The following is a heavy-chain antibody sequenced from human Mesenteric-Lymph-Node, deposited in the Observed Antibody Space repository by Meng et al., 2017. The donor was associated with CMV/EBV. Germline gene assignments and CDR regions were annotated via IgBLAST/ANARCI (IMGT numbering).Heavy chain of an antibody. CDR3: ARVPTSY. J-gene: IGHJ4*02. V-gene: IGHV1-2*02. Sequence: ASVKVSCKPSKYTFTGYYMHWVRQAPGQGLEWMGWIDPNTGGTNYAQKFQGRVTMTRDTSISTAYMDLSRLTSDDTAVYYCARVPTSYWGQGTLVTVSS. CDR1: KYTFTGYY. D-gene: IGHD2-2*01. CDR2: IDPNTGGT.